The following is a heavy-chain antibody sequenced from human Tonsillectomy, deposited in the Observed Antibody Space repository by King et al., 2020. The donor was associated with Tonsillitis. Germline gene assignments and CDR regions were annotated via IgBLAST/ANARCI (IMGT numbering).Heavy chain of an antibody. J-gene: IGHJ4*02. CDR3: AREAYSYGFFDY. D-gene: IGHD5-18*01. Sequence: QLVQSGAEVKKPGASVKVSCKASGYTFTSNYMHWARQAPGQGLEWMGIINPRGGSTSYAQKFQGRVTMTRDTSTTTVYMELSSLRSEDTAVYYCAREAYSYGFFDYWGQGTLVTVSS. V-gene: IGHV1-46*01. CDR2: INPRGGST. CDR1: GYTFTSNY.